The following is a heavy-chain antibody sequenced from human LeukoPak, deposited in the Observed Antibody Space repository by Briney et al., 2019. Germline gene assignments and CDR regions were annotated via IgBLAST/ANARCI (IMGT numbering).Heavy chain of an antibody. Sequence: ASVKVSCKASRGTFSNYAISWVRQAPGQGLEWMGGIIPIFGTANYAQKFQGRVTITADESTSTAYMELSSLRSEDTAVYYCARSPRYYYYYMDVWGKGTTVTISS. J-gene: IGHJ6*03. CDR1: RGTFSNYA. V-gene: IGHV1-69*13. CDR2: IIPIFGTA. CDR3: ARSPRYYYYYMDV.